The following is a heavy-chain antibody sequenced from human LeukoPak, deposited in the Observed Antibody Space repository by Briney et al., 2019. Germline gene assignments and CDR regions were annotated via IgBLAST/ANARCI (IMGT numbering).Heavy chain of an antibody. D-gene: IGHD3-16*02. CDR2: IYPGDSDT. CDR3: AKNFSKYVWGDYRSSLDY. CDR1: GYSFTNYW. V-gene: IGHV5-51*01. Sequence: GESLKISGKGSGYSFTNYWIGWVRQMPGKGLEWMGIIYPGDSDTRYSPSFEGQVTISADKSTSTAYLQWRSLKASDTAMYYCAKNFSKYVWGDYRSSLDYWGQGTLVTVSS. J-gene: IGHJ4*02.